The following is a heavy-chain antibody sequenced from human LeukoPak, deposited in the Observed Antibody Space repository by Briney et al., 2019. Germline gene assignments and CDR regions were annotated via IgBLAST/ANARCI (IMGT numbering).Heavy chain of an antibody. V-gene: IGHV4-39*01. D-gene: IGHD3-10*01. CDR3: ARLSLLLWFGELRYNWFDP. CDR1: GDSISSTTYY. J-gene: IGHJ5*02. CDR2: IYYSGST. Sequence: ETLSLTCTVSGDSISSTTYYWGWIRQPPGKGLEWIGTIYYSGSTSYNPSLKSRVTMSVDTSKNQFSLKLSSVTAADTAVYYCARLSLLLWFGELRYNWFDPWGQGTLVTVSS.